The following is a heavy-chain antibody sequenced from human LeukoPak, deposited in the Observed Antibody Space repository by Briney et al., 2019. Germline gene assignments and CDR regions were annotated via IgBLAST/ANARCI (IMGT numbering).Heavy chain of an antibody. J-gene: IGHJ4*02. CDR1: GGSFSGYY. CDR3: ARGEQWRSSFDY. CDR2: INHSGST. Sequence: PSETLSLTCAVYGGSFSGYYWSWIRQPPGKGLEWIGEINHSGSTNYNPSLKSRVTISVDTSKNQCSLKLSSVTAADTAVYYCARGEQWRSSFDYWGQGTLVTVSS. D-gene: IGHD6-19*01. V-gene: IGHV4-34*01.